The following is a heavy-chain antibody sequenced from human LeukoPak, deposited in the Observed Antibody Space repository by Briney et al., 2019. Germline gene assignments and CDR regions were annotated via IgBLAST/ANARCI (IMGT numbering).Heavy chain of an antibody. CDR3: ASTVSYYFDY. Sequence: ASETLSLTCAVYGGSFSGYYWSWIRQPPGKGLEWIGEINHSGSTNYNPALKSRVTISVDTSKNQFSLKLSSVTAADTAVYYCASTVSYYFDYWGQGTLVTVSS. V-gene: IGHV4-34*01. CDR2: INHSGST. J-gene: IGHJ4*02. D-gene: IGHD4-17*01. CDR1: GGSFSGYY.